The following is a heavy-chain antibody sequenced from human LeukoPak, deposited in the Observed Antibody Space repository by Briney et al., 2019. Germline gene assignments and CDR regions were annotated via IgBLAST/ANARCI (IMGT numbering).Heavy chain of an antibody. J-gene: IGHJ3*02. D-gene: IGHD3-22*01. Sequence: ASVKVSCKASGYTFTGYYMHWVRQAPGQGLEWMGWINPNRGGTNYAQKFQGWATMTRDTSISTAYMELSRLRSDDTAVYYCARETERSPDYYDSSGYYSEVHDAFDIWGQGTMVTVSS. CDR1: GYTFTGYY. V-gene: IGHV1-2*04. CDR2: INPNRGGT. CDR3: ARETERSPDYYDSSGYYSEVHDAFDI.